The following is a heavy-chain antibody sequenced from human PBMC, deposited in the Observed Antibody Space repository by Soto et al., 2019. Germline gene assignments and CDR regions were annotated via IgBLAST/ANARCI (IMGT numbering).Heavy chain of an antibody. CDR2: ISGYNGNT. CDR1: GYTFRSYG. Sequence: QVQLVQSGTEVKQPGASVKVSCKASGYTFRSYGISWVRQAPGQGLEWMGWISGYNGNTHYSQKFQGKVTMTTDTSTSTAYMELRNLRSDDTAVYYCAKADSNYAGRFSYYYMDVWGTGTMVTVSS. D-gene: IGHD4-4*01. J-gene: IGHJ6*03. CDR3: AKADSNYAGRFSYYYMDV. V-gene: IGHV1-18*01.